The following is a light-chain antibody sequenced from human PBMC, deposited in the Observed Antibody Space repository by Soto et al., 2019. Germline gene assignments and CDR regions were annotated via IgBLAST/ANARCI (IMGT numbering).Light chain of an antibody. Sequence: QSALTQTASVSGSPGQSITISCTGSSSDVGGYNFVSWYQQHPGKAPKLIIHEVSNRPSGVSNRFSGSKSGNTASLTISGLQAEDEAVYYCCSHSTSVTWMFGRGTQLTV. CDR1: SSDVGGYNF. CDR2: EVS. J-gene: IGLJ3*02. CDR3: CSHSTSVTWM. V-gene: IGLV2-14*03.